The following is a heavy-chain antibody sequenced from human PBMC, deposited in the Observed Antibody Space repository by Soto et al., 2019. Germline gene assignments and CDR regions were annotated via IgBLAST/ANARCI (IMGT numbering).Heavy chain of an antibody. V-gene: IGHV3-23*01. CDR1: GFSFSSFA. J-gene: IGHJ4*02. Sequence: EVQLLESGGGLVQPGGSLRLSCRASGFSFSSFAMTWVRQAPGKGLEWVSSIGGSGIITYYTDSVKGRFTISRDNSGNTLFLHMNSLRADDTAVYDCAKDPNGDYVGAFDSWGQGTLVTVSS. CDR3: AKDPNGDYVGAFDS. D-gene: IGHD4-17*01. CDR2: IGGSGIIT.